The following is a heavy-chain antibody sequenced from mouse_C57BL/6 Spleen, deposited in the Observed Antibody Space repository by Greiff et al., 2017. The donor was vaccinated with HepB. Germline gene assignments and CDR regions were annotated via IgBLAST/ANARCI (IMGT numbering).Heavy chain of an antibody. CDR2: IYPGDGDT. CDR3: ARSIQLGRGVFDY. D-gene: IGHD4-1*02. CDR1: GYAFSSYW. J-gene: IGHJ2*01. Sequence: VKLMESGAELVKPGASVKISCKASGYAFSSYWMNWVKQRPGKGLEWIGQIYPGDGDTNYNGKFKGKATLTADKSSSTAYMQLSSLTSEDSAVYFCARSIQLGRGVFDYWGQGTTLTVSS. V-gene: IGHV1-80*01.